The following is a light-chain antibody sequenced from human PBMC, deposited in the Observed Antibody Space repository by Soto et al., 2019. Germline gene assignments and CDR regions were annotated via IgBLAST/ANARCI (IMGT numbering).Light chain of an antibody. CDR2: EVS. Sequence: QSALTQPPSASGSPGQSVTISCTGTSSDIGGYNYVSWYQQHPGKAPKLMIFEVSARPSGVPDRFSGSKSGNTASQTVSGLQAEDEADYYCTSYAGSNVFVFGTGTKVTVL. V-gene: IGLV2-8*01. J-gene: IGLJ1*01. CDR3: TSYAGSNVFV. CDR1: SSDIGGYNY.